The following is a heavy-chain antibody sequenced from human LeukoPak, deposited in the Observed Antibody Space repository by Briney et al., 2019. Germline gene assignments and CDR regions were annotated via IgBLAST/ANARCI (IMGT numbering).Heavy chain of an antibody. V-gene: IGHV4-4*07. CDR3: ARVGYSSSSGNIFDY. J-gene: IGHJ4*02. CDR1: GGSISSYY. Sequence: SETLSLTCTVSGGSISSYYWSWIRQPAGKGLEWIGRIYTSGSTNHNPSLKSRVTMSVDTSKNQFSLKLSSVTAADTAVYYCARVGYSSSSGNIFDYWGQGTLVTVSS. D-gene: IGHD6-13*01. CDR2: IYTSGST.